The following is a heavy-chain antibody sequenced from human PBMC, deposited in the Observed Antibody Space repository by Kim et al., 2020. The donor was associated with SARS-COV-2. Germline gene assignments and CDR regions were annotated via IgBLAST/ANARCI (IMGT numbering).Heavy chain of an antibody. D-gene: IGHD3-9*01. CDR3: ARGPSGSRYFDWLLTQTGYYYYYGMDV. V-gene: IGHV4-34*01. CDR1: GGSFSGYY. Sequence: SETLSLTCAVYGGSFSGYYWSWIRQPPGKGLEWIGEINHSGSTNYNPSLKSRVTISVDTSKNQFSLKLSSVTAADTAVYYCARGPSGSRYFDWLLTQTGYYYYYGMDVWGQGTTVTVSS. J-gene: IGHJ6*02. CDR2: INHSGST.